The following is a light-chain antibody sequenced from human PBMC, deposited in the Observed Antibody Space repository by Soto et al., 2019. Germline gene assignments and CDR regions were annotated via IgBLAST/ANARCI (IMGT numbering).Light chain of an antibody. CDR2: SNN. V-gene: IGLV1-44*01. CDR3: AAWDDTLNGYV. J-gene: IGLJ1*01. CDR1: SSDIGSNT. Sequence: QSVLTQAPSASGTPGQRVTISCSGSSSDIGSNTVNWYQQLPGTAPKLLIYSNNKRPSGVPDRFSGSKSGTSASLAISGLQSEDEAHYYCAAWDDTLNGYVFGTGTKLTVL.